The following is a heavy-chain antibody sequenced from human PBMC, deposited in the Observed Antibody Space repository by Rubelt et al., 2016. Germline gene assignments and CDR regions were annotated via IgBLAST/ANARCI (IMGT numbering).Heavy chain of an antibody. J-gene: IGHJ5*02. V-gene: IGHV1-2*02. D-gene: IGHD3-3*01. Sequence: QVQLVQSGAEVKKPGASVKVSCKASGYTFTGYYMHWVRQAPGQGLEWMGWINPNSGGTNYAQKFQGRVTRTRDTSTSTVYMELSSLRSEDTAVYYCARSPRYDFEDNWFDPWGQGTLVTVSS. CDR1: GYTFTGYY. CDR2: INPNSGGT. CDR3: ARSPRYDFEDNWFDP.